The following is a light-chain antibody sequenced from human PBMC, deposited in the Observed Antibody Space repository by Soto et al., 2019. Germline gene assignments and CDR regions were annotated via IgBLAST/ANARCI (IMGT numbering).Light chain of an antibody. Sequence: NFMLTQPHSVSESPGKTVTISCTRSSGSIASNYVQWYQQRPGSAPTTVIYEDNQRPSGVPDRFSGSIDSSSNSASLTISGLKTEDEADYYFQSYESSTHVVFGGGTKLTVL. V-gene: IGLV6-57*03. CDR3: QSYESSTHVV. CDR2: EDN. CDR1: SGSIASNY. J-gene: IGLJ2*01.